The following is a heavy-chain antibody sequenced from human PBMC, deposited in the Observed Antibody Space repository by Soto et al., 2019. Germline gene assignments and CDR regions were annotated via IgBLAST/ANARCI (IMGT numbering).Heavy chain of an antibody. CDR2: VYYSGST. D-gene: IGHD5-12*01. V-gene: IGHV4-59*01. CDR1: GGSISSCN. CDR3: ARGERWLQLGIAF. Sequence: SETLSLTCTVSGGSISSCNYSWIRLPPGKGLEWIGYVYYSGSTTYNPSLKSRVTISVDTSKNKVSLQLSSLTAADTAVYYCARGERWLQLGIAFWGQGTLVTVSS. J-gene: IGHJ4*02.